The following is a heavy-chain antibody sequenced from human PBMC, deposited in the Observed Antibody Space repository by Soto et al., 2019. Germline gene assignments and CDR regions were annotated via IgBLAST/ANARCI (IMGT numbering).Heavy chain of an antibody. J-gene: IGHJ1*01. D-gene: IGHD6-13*01. Sequence: GGSLRLSCAASGFMFRSYAMHWVRQAPGKGLEWVAGIWYDGSTKYYGDSVKGRYSISRDNSKNMLDLQMNSLSGEDTAVYYFARVASSSSWHHPRFEQWGQESLFTVSS. CDR1: GFMFRSYA. CDR2: IWYDGSTK. V-gene: IGHV3-33*01. CDR3: ARVASSSSWHHPRFEQ.